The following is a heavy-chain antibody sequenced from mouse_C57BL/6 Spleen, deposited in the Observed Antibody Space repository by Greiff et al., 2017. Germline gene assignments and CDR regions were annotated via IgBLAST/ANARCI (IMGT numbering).Heavy chain of an antibody. D-gene: IGHD2-2*01. J-gene: IGHJ3*01. Sequence: DVKLVESGGGLVKPGGSLKLSCAASGFTFSSYAMSWVRQTPEKRPEWVATISDGGSYTYYPDNVQGRFTISRDNAKNNLYLQMSHLESEDTAMYCCARDHGFAWFAYWGQGTLVTVSA. CDR3: ARDHGFAWFAY. V-gene: IGHV5-4*01. CDR1: GFTFSSYA. CDR2: ISDGGSYT.